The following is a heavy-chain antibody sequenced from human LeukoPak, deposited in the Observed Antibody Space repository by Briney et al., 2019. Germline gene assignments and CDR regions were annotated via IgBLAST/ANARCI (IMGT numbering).Heavy chain of an antibody. J-gene: IGHJ4*02. CDR1: GYTFTGYY. D-gene: IGHD2-2*01. CDR2: INPNSGGT. V-gene: IGHV1-2*02. CDR3: ARSPIVVVPAAIDY. Sequence: ASVKVSCKASGYTFTGYYMHWVRQAPGQGLEWMGWINPNSGGTNYAQKFQGRVTMTRDTSISTAYMELSRLRSDGTAVYYCARSPIVVVPAAIDYWGQGTLVTVSS.